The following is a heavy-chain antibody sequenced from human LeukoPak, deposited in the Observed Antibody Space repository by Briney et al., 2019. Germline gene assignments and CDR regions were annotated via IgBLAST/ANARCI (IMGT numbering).Heavy chain of an antibody. D-gene: IGHD5-24*01. CDR1: GGSISSYF. J-gene: IGHJ4*02. CDR2: IFYSGST. V-gene: IGHV4-59*01. Sequence: PSETLSLTCTVSGGSISSYFWTWIRQPPGKGLEWIGYIFYSGSTNYNPSLKSRVTISVDTSKNQFSLKLSSVTAADTAVYFCARGQRWLQLKGGFDFWGQGTLVTVSS. CDR3: ARGQRWLQLKGGFDF.